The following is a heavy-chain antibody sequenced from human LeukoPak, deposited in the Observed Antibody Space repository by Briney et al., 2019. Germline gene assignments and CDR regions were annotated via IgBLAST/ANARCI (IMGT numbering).Heavy chain of an antibody. Sequence: SETLSLTCTVSGGSLSSGRYYWSWILQPAGKGLEWIGRIYTSGSTNYNPSLKSRVTISVDTSKNQFSLKLSSVTAADTAVYYCARGSGSQFDYWGQGTLVSVSS. V-gene: IGHV4-61*02. CDR1: GGSLSSGRYY. D-gene: IGHD1-26*01. CDR2: IYTSGST. CDR3: ARGSGSQFDY. J-gene: IGHJ4*02.